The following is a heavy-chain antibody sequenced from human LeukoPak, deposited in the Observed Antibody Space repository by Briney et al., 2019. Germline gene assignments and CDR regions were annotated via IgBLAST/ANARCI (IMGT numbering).Heavy chain of an antibody. CDR2: IFSSGST. V-gene: IGHV4-4*07. D-gene: IGHD2-2*01. CDR3: ARRKVLPTAVDAFDI. J-gene: IGHJ3*02. Sequence: SETLSLTCTVSGGSIINYYWSWVRQPAGKGLEWIGRIFSSGSTDYNPSLKSRVTMSVDTSKNQFSLKLTSMTAADTAVYYCARRKVLPTAVDAFDIWGQGTMVTASS. CDR1: GGSIINYY.